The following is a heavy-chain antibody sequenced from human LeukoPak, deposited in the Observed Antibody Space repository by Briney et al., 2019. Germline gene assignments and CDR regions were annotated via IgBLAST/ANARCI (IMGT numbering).Heavy chain of an antibody. CDR3: ARHSSRDSSSWYFRLVGLDY. CDR1: GGSFSGYY. Sequence: SETLSLTCAVYGGSFSGYYWRWLRQPPGKGLEWIGELNHSRSTNYNPSLKSRVTISVDTSKNQFSLKLSSVTAADTAVYYCARHSSRDSSSWYFRLVGLDYWGQGTLVTVSS. CDR2: LNHSRST. V-gene: IGHV4-34*01. J-gene: IGHJ4*02. D-gene: IGHD6-13*01.